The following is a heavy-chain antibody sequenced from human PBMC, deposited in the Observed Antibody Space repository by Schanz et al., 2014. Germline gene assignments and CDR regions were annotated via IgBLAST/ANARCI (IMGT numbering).Heavy chain of an antibody. D-gene: IGHD2-8*01. Sequence: QAQVVESGGGVVQPGRSLRLSCAASGFTFNFYGIHWVRQAPGKGLEWVTVISYDGSNKYYADSVKGRFTISRDNSKNTVYLQMNSLRSEDTALYYCAKLGQDTNGSFDIWGQGTRVIVSS. V-gene: IGHV3-30*18. CDR2: ISYDGSNK. J-gene: IGHJ3*02. CDR1: GFTFNFYG. CDR3: AKLGQDTNGSFDI.